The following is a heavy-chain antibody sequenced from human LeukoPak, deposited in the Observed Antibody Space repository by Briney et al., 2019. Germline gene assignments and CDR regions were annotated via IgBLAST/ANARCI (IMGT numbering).Heavy chain of an antibody. Sequence: ASVKVSCKASGYTFTGYYMHWVRQAPGQGLEWMGWINPNSGGTNYAQKFQGRVTMTRDTSISTAYMELSRLGSDDTAVYYCARAIVVVPAARDNWFDPWGQGTLVTVSS. V-gene: IGHV1-2*02. CDR1: GYTFTGYY. CDR2: INPNSGGT. CDR3: ARAIVVVPAARDNWFDP. D-gene: IGHD2-2*01. J-gene: IGHJ5*02.